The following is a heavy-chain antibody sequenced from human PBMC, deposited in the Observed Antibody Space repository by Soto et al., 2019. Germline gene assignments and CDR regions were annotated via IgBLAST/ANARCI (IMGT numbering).Heavy chain of an antibody. CDR1: GGSISSGSYY. V-gene: IGHV4-31*03. J-gene: IGHJ4*02. Sequence: LSLTCTVSGGSISSGSYYWTWIRQYPGKGLEWIGDLYYGGRTSYNPSLKSRVSTSVDTSKNQFSLKLSSVTAADTAVYFCARDRTPAAGKLDYWGQGTLVTVS. CDR2: LYYGGRT. D-gene: IGHD6-13*01. CDR3: ARDRTPAAGKLDY.